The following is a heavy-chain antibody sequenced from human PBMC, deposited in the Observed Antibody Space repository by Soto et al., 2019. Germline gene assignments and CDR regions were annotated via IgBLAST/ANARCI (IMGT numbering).Heavy chain of an antibody. D-gene: IGHD3-16*01. CDR1: GDSVSSGDYY. CDR3: ARVPIDTYMIYWSDP. V-gene: IGHV4-61*08. CDR2: IYFSGRT. Sequence: SETLSLTCTVSGDSVSSGDYYWTWIRQPPGKGLEWVGHIYFSGRTNYIPSLESRVTISLDTSKNQFSLKLTSVTAADTAVYYCARVPIDTYMIYWSDPWGQGTLVTVSS. J-gene: IGHJ5*02.